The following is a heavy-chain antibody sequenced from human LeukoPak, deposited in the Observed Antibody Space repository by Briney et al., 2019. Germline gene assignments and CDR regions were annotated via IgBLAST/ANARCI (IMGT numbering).Heavy chain of an antibody. CDR1: GFTFSSYA. J-gene: IGHJ4*02. CDR3: AKDIAAPLPGDY. D-gene: IGHD6-6*01. Sequence: GGSLRLSCAASGFTFSSYAMHWVRQAPGKGLEWVAVISYDGSNKYYAGSVKGRLTISRDNSKNTLYLQMNSLRAEDTAVYYCAKDIAAPLPGDYWGQGTLVTVSS. V-gene: IGHV3-30-3*01. CDR2: ISYDGSNK.